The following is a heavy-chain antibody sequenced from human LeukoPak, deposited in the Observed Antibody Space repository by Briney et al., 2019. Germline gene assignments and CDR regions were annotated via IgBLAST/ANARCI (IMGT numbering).Heavy chain of an antibody. Sequence: PSETLSLTCTVSGGSISSSSYYWGWIRQPPGKGLEWIGSIYYSGSTYYNPSLKSRVTISVDTSKNQFSLILSSVTAADTAVYYCARHGDYGDYIDYWGQGTLVTVSS. CDR3: ARHGDYGDYIDY. CDR2: IYYSGST. V-gene: IGHV4-39*01. D-gene: IGHD4-17*01. CDR1: GGSISSSSYY. J-gene: IGHJ4*02.